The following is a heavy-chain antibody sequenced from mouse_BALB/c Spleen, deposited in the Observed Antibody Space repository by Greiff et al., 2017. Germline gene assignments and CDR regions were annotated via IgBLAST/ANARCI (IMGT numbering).Heavy chain of an antibody. CDR3: ARGYGNSYYYAMDY. Sequence: EVQRVESGGGLVKPGGSLKLSCAASGFTFSSYAMSWVRQTPEKRLEWVASISSGGSTYYPDSVKGRFTISRDNARNILYLQMSSLRSEDTAMYYCARGYGNSYYYAMDYWGQGTSVTVSS. J-gene: IGHJ4*01. CDR2: ISSGGST. D-gene: IGHD2-1*01. CDR1: GFTFSSYA. V-gene: IGHV5-6-5*01.